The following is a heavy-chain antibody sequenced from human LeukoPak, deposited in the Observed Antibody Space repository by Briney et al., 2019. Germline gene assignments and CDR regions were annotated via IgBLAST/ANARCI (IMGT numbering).Heavy chain of an antibody. J-gene: IGHJ4*02. V-gene: IGHV3-30*04. D-gene: IGHD3-10*01. CDR3: SKERPEEYYASGSYFDY. CDR1: GFTFRSFV. CDR2: ISYEDGTNK. Sequence: PGRSLRLSCATSGFTFRSFVMHWVRQAPGKGLEWVAAISYEDGTNKYYADSVKGRFTISRDNSKYTVYLEMNSLRVEDTAMYYCSKERPEEYYASGSYFDYWGQGTLATVSS.